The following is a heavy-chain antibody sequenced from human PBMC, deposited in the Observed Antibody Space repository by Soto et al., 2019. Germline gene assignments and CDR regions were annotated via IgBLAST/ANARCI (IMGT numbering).Heavy chain of an antibody. CDR1: DVAVSIRSFD. D-gene: IGHD2-15*01. Sequence: LXLICTVPDVAVSIRSFDWGGLRQPPGKGLEWIGSIYYSGSTYYNPSLKSRVIISVDTSKNQFSLKLSSVTAADTAVYYCARLGIYGGTSQDYWGQGNLVTVSS. V-gene: IGHV4-39*01. J-gene: IGHJ4*02. CDR2: IYYSGST. CDR3: ARLGIYGGTSQDY.